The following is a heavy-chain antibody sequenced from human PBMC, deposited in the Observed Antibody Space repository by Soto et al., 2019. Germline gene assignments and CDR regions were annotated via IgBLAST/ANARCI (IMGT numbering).Heavy chain of an antibody. D-gene: IGHD3-10*01. CDR1: GFPFSNYD. CDR3: ARRDCGSGTNCEFGAPAFAY. J-gene: IGHJ4*02. Sequence: EVQLLESGGGLVQPWWSLRLSCAASGFPFSNYDMSWFRQAPGKGLEWVSTISSSGSRTYYADSVKGRFTISRDNPRHTLYLHMSSLSAADTAVYHCARRDCGSGTNCEFGAPAFAYWGQGNLVTVTS. CDR2: ISSSGSRT. V-gene: IGHV3-23*01.